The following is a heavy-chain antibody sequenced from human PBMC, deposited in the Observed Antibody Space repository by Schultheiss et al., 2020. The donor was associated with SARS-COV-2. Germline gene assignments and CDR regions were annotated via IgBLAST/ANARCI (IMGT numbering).Heavy chain of an antibody. Sequence: SETLSLTCAVYGGSLSGYYWSWIRQPPGKGLEWIGEINHSGSTNYNPSLKSRVTISVDTSKNQFSLKLSSVTAADTAVYYCARGRGFESGNYFDYWCQGTLGTVSS. D-gene: IGHD6-13*01. CDR3: ARGRGFESGNYFDY. CDR1: GGSLSGYY. J-gene: IGHJ4*02. V-gene: IGHV4-34*01. CDR2: INHSGST.